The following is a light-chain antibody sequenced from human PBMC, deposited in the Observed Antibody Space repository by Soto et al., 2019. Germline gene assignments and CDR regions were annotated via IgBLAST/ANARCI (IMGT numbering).Light chain of an antibody. CDR1: QSISSY. CDR3: QQSYSTPWT. J-gene: IGKJ1*01. V-gene: IGKV1-39*01. Sequence: DIQMTQSPSSLSASVGDRVTITCRASQSISSYLNWYKQKPGKAPKLLIYAASSLQSVVPSRFSRSGSGTDFTLTISSLQPQDFATYYCQQSYSTPWTFGQGTKVEIK. CDR2: AAS.